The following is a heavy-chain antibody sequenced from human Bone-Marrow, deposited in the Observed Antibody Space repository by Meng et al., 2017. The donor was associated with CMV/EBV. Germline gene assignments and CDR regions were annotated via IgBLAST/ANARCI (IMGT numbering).Heavy chain of an antibody. CDR2: ISTYNGNT. Sequence: ASVKVSCKASGYTFTTHSIIWVRQAPGQGFEWMGWISTYNGNTNYAQRFQGGVFLTTDTSTSTAYMELRRLRSDDTAVYYCARGYDFWRGYYLIDPWGQGTLVTVSS. J-gene: IGHJ5*02. V-gene: IGHV1-18*04. CDR1: GYTFTTHS. CDR3: ARGYDFWRGYYLIDP. D-gene: IGHD3-3*01.